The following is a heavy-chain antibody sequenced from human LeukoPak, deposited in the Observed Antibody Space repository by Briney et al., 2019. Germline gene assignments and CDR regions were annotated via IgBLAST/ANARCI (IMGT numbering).Heavy chain of an antibody. CDR1: GGSISSSSYY. J-gene: IGHJ4*02. CDR2: IYYSGST. Sequence: PSETLSLTCTVSGGSISSSSYYWGWIRQPPGKGLEWIGSIYYSGSTYYSPSLKSRVTISVDTSKNQFSLKLSSVTAADTAVYYCARRMAYYYGSGPFDYWGQGTLVTVSS. V-gene: IGHV4-39*01. D-gene: IGHD3-10*01. CDR3: ARRMAYYYGSGPFDY.